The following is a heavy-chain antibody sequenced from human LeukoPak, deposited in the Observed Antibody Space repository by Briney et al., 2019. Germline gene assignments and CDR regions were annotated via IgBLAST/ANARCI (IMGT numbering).Heavy chain of an antibody. J-gene: IGHJ4*02. Sequence: ASVKVSCKASGYTFTSYDINWVRQATGQGLEWMGWMNPNSGNTGYAQEFQGRVTMTRNTSISTAYMELSSLRSEDTAVYYCARVRWFGESPYDYWGQGTLATVSS. CDR2: MNPNSGNT. V-gene: IGHV1-8*01. D-gene: IGHD3-10*01. CDR1: GYTFTSYD. CDR3: ARVRWFGESPYDY.